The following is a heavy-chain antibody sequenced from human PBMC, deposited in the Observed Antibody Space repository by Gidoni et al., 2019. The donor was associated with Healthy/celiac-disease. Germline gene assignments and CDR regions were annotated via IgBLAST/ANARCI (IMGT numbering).Heavy chain of an antibody. J-gene: IGHJ5*02. CDR3: ARHGDWFDP. CDR1: GGSISSSSYY. V-gene: IGHV4-39*01. D-gene: IGHD3-3*01. CDR2: LYYRGST. Sequence: QLQLQESGPGLVKPSETLSLTCTVSGGSISSSSYYWGWIRQPPGKGLEWIGSLYYRGSTYYNPSLKSRVTISVDTSKNQFSLKLSSVTAADTAGYYCARHGDWFDPWGQGTLVTVSS.